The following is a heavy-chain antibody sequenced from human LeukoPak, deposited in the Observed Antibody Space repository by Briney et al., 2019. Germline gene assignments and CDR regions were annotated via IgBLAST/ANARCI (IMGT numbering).Heavy chain of an antibody. V-gene: IGHV1-2*02. D-gene: IGHD5-12*01. Sequence: EASVKVSCKASGYTFTGYYMHWVRQAPGQGLEWMGWINPNSGGTNYAQKFQGRVTMTRDTSISTAYMELSSLRSEDTAVYYCARVEATCSHWGQGTLVTVSS. CDR2: INPNSGGT. CDR1: GYTFTGYY. J-gene: IGHJ4*02. CDR3: ARVEATCSH.